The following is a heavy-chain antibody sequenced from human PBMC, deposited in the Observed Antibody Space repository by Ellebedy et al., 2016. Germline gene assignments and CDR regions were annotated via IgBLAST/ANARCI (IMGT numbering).Heavy chain of an antibody. D-gene: IGHD3-10*01. J-gene: IGHJ4*02. V-gene: IGHV3-30-3*02. Sequence: GGSLRLSXAASGFTFNFYAMHWVRQAPGKGLEWVAVLSSDVDNEYYADSVKGRFTVSRDNSKDTLYLQMNSLRAEDTALYYCAKERGENFDFWGQGTLVSVSS. CDR2: LSSDVDNE. CDR3: AKERGENFDF. CDR1: GFTFNFYA.